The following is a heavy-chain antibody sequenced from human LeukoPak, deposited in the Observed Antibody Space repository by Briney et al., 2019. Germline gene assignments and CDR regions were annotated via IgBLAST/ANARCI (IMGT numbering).Heavy chain of an antibody. D-gene: IGHD3-3*01. CDR3: GRETDFGVVTN. Sequence: SQTLSLTCAISGDSVSSNGASWNWIRQSPSRGLEWLGRTYYRSQQWHSDYAPSKKGRITLNPDTSKNQFALQLNSMTPEDTAVYYCGRETDFGVVTNWGQGTLVTVSS. CDR1: GDSVSSNGAS. V-gene: IGHV6-1*01. CDR2: TYYRSQQWHS. J-gene: IGHJ4*02.